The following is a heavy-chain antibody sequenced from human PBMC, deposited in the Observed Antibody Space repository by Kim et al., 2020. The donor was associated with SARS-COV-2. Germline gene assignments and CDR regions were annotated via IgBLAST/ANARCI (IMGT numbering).Heavy chain of an antibody. CDR2: ISAYNGNT. V-gene: IGHV1-18*01. CDR1: GYTFTSYG. CDR3: ARDHLGVTSDLDYSFFVGNWFDP. D-gene: IGHD4-4*01. Sequence: ASVKVSCKASGYTFTSYGISWVRQAPGQGLEWMGWISAYNGNTNYAQKLQGRVTMTTDTSTSTAYMELRSLRSDDTAVYYCARDHLGVTSDLDYSFFVGNWFDPWGQGTLVTVSS. J-gene: IGHJ5*02.